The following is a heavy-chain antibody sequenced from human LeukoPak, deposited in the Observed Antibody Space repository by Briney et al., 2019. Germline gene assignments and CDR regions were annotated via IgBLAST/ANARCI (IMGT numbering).Heavy chain of an antibody. V-gene: IGHV4-34*01. CDR2: IKHSGST. J-gene: IGHJ6*02. CDR1: GGFFSGYY. D-gene: IGHD6-13*01. Sequence: SETLSLTCAVYGGFFSGYYWSWLREPPGKGLEWIGEIKHSGSTNYNPSLKSPVTISVDTSKNQFSLKLSSVTAADTAVYSCARRAAGIYYYYYGMDVWGQGTTVTVSS. CDR3: ARRAAGIYYYYYGMDV.